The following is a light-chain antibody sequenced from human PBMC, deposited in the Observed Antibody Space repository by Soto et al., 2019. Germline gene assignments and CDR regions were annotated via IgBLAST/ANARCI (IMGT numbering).Light chain of an antibody. CDR2: EVS. V-gene: IGLV2-18*02. J-gene: IGLJ2*01. CDR3: SSYTSSRTLV. CDR1: SSDVGSYNR. Sequence: QSVLTQRPSVSGSPGQSVTISCTGTSSDVGSYNRVSWYQQPPGTAPKLMISEVSNRPSGVPDRFSGSKSGNTASLTISGLQAEDEADYYCSSYTSSRTLVFGGGTKLTVL.